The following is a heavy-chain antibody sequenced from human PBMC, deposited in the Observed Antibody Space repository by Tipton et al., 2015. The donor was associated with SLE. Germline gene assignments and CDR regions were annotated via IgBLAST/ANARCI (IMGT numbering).Heavy chain of an antibody. J-gene: IGHJ2*01. D-gene: IGHD2-21*01. CDR1: GFIFGDYA. CDR2: ISRDSCNT. Sequence: RSLRLSCAASGFIFGDYAMHWVRQVPGKGLEWVSSISRDSCNTVYADSEKGRFTVSRDNAKRSLDLQLNSLRTGDTALYYCAKDTQSGTHISISLFFELLSRGTPVSVS. V-gene: IGHV3-9*01. CDR3: AKDTQSGTHISISLFFEL.